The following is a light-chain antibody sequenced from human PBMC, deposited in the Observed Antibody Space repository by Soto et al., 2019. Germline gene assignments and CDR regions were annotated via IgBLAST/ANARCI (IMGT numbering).Light chain of an antibody. CDR3: QQSYSTPPVT. J-gene: IGKJ5*01. Sequence: DIQMTQSPSSLSASVGDRVTITCRASQSIRSYLNWYQQKPGKAPKLLIYAASSLQSGVPSRFSGSGSGTDVTLTISSLQPEDFATYYCQQSYSTPPVTFGQGTRLEIK. CDR1: QSIRSY. CDR2: AAS. V-gene: IGKV1-39*01.